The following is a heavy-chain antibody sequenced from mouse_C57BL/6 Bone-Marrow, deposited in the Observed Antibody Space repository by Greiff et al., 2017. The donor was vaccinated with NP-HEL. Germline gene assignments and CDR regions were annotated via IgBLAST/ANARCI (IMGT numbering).Heavy chain of an antibody. D-gene: IGHD1-1*01. CDR2: IDPSDSYT. CDR1: GYTFTSYW. CDR3: ARDYYGSSYLFDY. V-gene: IGHV1-59*01. Sequence: QVQLQQPGAELVRPGTSVKLSCKASGYTFTSYWMHWVKQRPGQGLEWIGVIDPSDSYTNYNQKFKGKATLTVDTSSNTAYMQLSSLTSEDSAVYYCARDYYGSSYLFDYWGQGTTLTVSS. J-gene: IGHJ2*01.